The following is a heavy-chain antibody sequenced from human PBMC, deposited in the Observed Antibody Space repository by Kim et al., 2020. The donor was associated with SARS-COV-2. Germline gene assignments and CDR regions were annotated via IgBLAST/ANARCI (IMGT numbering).Heavy chain of an antibody. D-gene: IGHD1-26*01. CDR3: ARHAAWENWFDP. V-gene: IGHV5-10-1*01. J-gene: IGHJ5*02. Sequence: NYSPTFQGHVTISADKSISTAYQQWSSLKAAETAMYYCARHAAWENWFDPWGQGTLVTVSS.